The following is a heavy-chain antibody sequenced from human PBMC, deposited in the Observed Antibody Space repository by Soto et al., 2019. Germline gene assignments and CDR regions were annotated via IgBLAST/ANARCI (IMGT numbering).Heavy chain of an antibody. CDR3: ARVAVGITSVTTLYYGMDV. CDR2: IWYNGNNK. Sequence: GGSLRLSCAASGFTFSSNDMHWVRQAPGKGLEWVAVIWYNGNNKYYADSVKGRFTISRDISKNTLYLQVSSLRAEDTAVYYCARVAVGITSVTTLYYGMDVWGQGTTVTVSS. J-gene: IGHJ6*02. CDR1: GFTFSSND. V-gene: IGHV3-33*01. D-gene: IGHD4-17*01.